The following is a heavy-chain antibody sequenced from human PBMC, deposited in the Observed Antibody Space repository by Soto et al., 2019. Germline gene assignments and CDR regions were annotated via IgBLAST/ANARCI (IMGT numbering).Heavy chain of an antibody. J-gene: IGHJ4*02. CDR2: ISGSGGGT. CDR3: ANSIAAAGIAMDY. D-gene: IGHD6-13*01. CDR1: GFTFSSYA. Sequence: EVQLLESGGGLVQPGGSLRLSCAASGFTFSSYAMSWVRQAPGKGLEWVSAISGSGGGTYYADSVKGRFTISRDNSKNTLYLQMNSLTAEDTAVYYCANSIAAAGIAMDYWGQGTLVTVSS. V-gene: IGHV3-23*01.